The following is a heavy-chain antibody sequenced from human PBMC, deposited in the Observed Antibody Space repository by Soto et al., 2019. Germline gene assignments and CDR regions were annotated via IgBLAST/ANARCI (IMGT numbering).Heavy chain of an antibody. CDR1: GYTLHMFG. CDR2: ISAYDGNT. V-gene: IGHV1-18*01. D-gene: IGHD4-17*01. J-gene: IGHJ4*02. Sequence: QCQLVQSGAEVKKPGASVKVSCKASGYTLHMFGDTWVRQAPGQGLEWVGWISAYDGNTAYVKNFQGRVSVSTDTTKSTAYMELRSLTSDDTAVYFWARTRRLYLNDDHGASGASMEYYWGQGTLLSVSS. CDR3: ARTRRLYLNDDHGASGASMEYY.